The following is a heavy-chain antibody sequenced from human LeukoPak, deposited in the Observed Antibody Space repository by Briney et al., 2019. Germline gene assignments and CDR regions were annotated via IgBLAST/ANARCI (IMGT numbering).Heavy chain of an antibody. Sequence: GGSLRLSCAGSEFTFRSYSLHWVRQAPGKGLEWVSSISGSSSDIYYADSVKGRFTISRDNSKNSLYLQMKSLRAEDTALYYCARRGYHDYSGFDYWGQGTLVTVSS. D-gene: IGHD1-26*01. CDR1: EFTFRSYS. V-gene: IGHV3-21*01. CDR3: ARRGYHDYSGFDY. CDR2: ISGSSSDI. J-gene: IGHJ4*02.